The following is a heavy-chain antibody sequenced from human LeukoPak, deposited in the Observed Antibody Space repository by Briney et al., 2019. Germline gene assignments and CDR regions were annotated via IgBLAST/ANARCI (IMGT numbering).Heavy chain of an antibody. D-gene: IGHD3-10*01. J-gene: IGHJ6*02. CDR2: IYWDDDK. CDR3: AKAGYGSGSHLRYYYYGMDV. CDR1: GLSLNTAGVG. V-gene: IGHV2-5*02. Sequence: SGPTLVKPTQTLTLTCTLSGLSLNTAGVGVGWIRQPPGKALEWLALIYWDDDKRYNPSLKTRLTITKDTSKNQVVLTVTNMDPVDTATYYCAKAGYGSGSHLRYYYYGMDVWGQGTTVTVSS.